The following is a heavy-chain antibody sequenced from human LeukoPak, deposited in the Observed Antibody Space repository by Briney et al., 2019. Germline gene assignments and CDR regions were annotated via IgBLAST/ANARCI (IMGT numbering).Heavy chain of an antibody. V-gene: IGHV4-59*01. J-gene: IGHJ4*02. Sequence: SETLSLTCTVSGGSISSYYWNWIRKPPGKALEWIGFIYYSGSTNYNPSLKSRVTISIDTSKNQFSLKLSSVTAADTAVYASPGIVAAGTDRGFDYWGQGTLVTVSS. CDR2: IYYSGST. D-gene: IGHD6-13*01. CDR3: PGIVAAGTDRGFDY. CDR1: GGSISSYY.